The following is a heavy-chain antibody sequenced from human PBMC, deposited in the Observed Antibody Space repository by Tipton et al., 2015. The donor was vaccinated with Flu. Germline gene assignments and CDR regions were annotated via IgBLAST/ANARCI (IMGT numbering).Heavy chain of an antibody. Sequence: QSGAEVKKTGASVKVSCKVSGYTLSEMSIHWVRQAPGKGLEWMGGSDPEDGKTVYSQNFQGRITMTVDTSTYTAYMDLRSLRSDDTAVYYCATVDVVTLITDGAFNVWGQGTRVTVSS. V-gene: IGHV1-24*01. CDR2: SDPEDGKT. D-gene: IGHD2-2*03. CDR3: ATVDVVTLITDGAFNV. J-gene: IGHJ3*01. CDR1: GYTLSEMS.